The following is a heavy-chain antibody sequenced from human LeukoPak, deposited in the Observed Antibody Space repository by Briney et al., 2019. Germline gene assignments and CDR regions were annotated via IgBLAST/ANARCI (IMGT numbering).Heavy chain of an antibody. D-gene: IGHD1-14*01. J-gene: IGHJ4*02. CDR1: GASISGSISGGTYY. V-gene: IGHV4-61*02. CDR3: ARSTNRLDS. CDR2: MYNGGTT. Sequence: SETRSLTCTVSGASISGSISGGTYYWNWIRRPAGKGLEWIGRMYNGGTTINYSPSLKSRVTISVDTSKNQFSLNVASVTAADTAVYYCARSTNRLDSWGQGTLVTVSS.